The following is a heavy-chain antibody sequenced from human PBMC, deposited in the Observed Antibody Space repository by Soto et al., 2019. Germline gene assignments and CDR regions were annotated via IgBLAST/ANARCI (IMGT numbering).Heavy chain of an antibody. CDR2: INPSGGST. CDR3: ARIQRFLEWLSPFDP. Sequence: ASVKVSCKASGYTFTSYYMHWVRQAPGQGLEWMGIINPSGGSTSYAQKFQGRVTMTRDTSTSTVYMELSSLRSEDTAVYYCARIQRFLEWLSPFDPWGQGTLVTVSS. D-gene: IGHD3-3*01. J-gene: IGHJ5*02. V-gene: IGHV1-46*03. CDR1: GYTFTSYY.